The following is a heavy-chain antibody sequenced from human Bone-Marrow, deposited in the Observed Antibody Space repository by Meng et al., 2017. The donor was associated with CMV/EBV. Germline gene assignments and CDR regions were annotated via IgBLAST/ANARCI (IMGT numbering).Heavy chain of an antibody. CDR2: IKSKTDGGTT. D-gene: IGHD3-10*01. CDR3: ARDCKVVRGVISSSYYYYYGMDV. V-gene: IGHV3-15*01. Sequence: ETLSLTCAASGFTFSNAWMSWVRQAPGKGLEWVGRIKSKTDGGTTDYAAPVKGRFTISRDDSKNTLYLQMNSLKTEDTAVYYCARDCKVVRGVISSSYYYYYGMDVWGQGTTVTVSS. J-gene: IGHJ6*02. CDR1: GFTFSNAW.